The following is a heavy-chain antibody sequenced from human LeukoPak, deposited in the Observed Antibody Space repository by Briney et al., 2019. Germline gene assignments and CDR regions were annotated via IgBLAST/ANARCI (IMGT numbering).Heavy chain of an antibody. Sequence: ASAKVSCKVSGYTLTELSMHWVRQAPGKGLEWMGGFDPEDGETIYAQKFQGRVTMTEDTSTDTAYMELSSLRSEDTAVYYCATFLPIASTPDAFDIWGQGTMVTVSS. J-gene: IGHJ3*02. D-gene: IGHD2/OR15-2a*01. CDR2: FDPEDGET. CDR3: ATFLPIASTPDAFDI. V-gene: IGHV1-24*01. CDR1: GYTLTELS.